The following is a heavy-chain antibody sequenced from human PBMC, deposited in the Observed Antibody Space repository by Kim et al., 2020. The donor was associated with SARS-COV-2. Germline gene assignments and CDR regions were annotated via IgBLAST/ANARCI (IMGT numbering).Heavy chain of an antibody. V-gene: IGHV1-69*13. D-gene: IGHD3-16*02. J-gene: IGHJ4*02. Sequence: SVKVSCKASGGTFSSYAISWVRQAPGQGLEWMGGIIPIFGTANYAQKFQGRVTITADESTSTAYMELSSLRSEDTAVYYCARSALGELSLLFDYWGQGTLVTVSS. CDR3: ARSALGELSLLFDY. CDR2: IIPIFGTA. CDR1: GGTFSSYA.